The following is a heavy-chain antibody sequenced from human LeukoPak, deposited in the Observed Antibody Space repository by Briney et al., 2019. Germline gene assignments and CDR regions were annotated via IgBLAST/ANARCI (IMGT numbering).Heavy chain of an antibody. CDR1: GGSISSGGYY. CDR3: AVQGDYDYYFDY. V-gene: IGHV4-31*03. D-gene: IGHD4-17*01. Sequence: SQTLSLTCTVSGGSISSGGYYWSWIRQHPGKGLEWIGYIYYSGSTYYNPSLKSRVTISVDTSKNQFSLKLSSVTAADTAVYYCAVQGDYDYYFDYWGQGTLVTVSS. J-gene: IGHJ4*02. CDR2: IYYSGST.